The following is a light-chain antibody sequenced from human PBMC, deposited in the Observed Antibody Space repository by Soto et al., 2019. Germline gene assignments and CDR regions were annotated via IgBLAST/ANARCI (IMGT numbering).Light chain of an antibody. CDR2: SNN. Sequence: QSVLTQPPSASGTPVQRVTISCSGSSSNIGSNYVYWYQQLPGTAPKLLIYSNNQRPSGVPARFSGSKSGTSASLAISGLRSEDEADYYCAAWDDSLSGVVFGGGTKLPVL. CDR3: AAWDDSLSGVV. J-gene: IGLJ2*01. CDR1: SSNIGSNY. V-gene: IGLV1-47*02.